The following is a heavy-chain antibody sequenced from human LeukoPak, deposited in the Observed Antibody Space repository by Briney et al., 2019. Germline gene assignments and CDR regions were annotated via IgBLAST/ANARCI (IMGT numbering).Heavy chain of an antibody. J-gene: IGHJ4*02. D-gene: IGHD3-22*01. V-gene: IGHV3-23*01. CDR2: ISGSGGST. CDR3: AKSPSSGYYFDY. CDR1: GFTFSSYA. Sequence: QAGGSLRLSCAASGFTFSSYAMSWVRQAPGKGLEWVSGISGSGGSTYYADSVKGRFTIFRDNSKNTLYLQMNSLRAEDTAVYYCAKSPSSGYYFDYWGQGTLVTVSS.